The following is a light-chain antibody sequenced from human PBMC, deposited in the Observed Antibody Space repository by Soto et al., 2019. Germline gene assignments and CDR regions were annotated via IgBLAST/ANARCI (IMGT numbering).Light chain of an antibody. CDR2: EGR. J-gene: IGLJ1*01. CDR1: SSDIGSYNL. CDR3: CSYAGSTTPYV. V-gene: IGLV2-23*01. Sequence: QSVLTQPASVSGSPGQSITISCTGTSSDIGSYNLVSCYQQHPGKAPKLMIYEGRKRPSGVSYRFSGSKSGNTASLTISGLQAEDEADYYCCSYAGSTTPYVFGSGTKLTVL.